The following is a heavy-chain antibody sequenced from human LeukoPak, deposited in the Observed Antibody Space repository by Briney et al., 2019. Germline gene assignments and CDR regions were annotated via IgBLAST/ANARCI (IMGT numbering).Heavy chain of an antibody. J-gene: IGHJ3*02. CDR2: IYYSGST. CDR3: AGEMATIYPPRAFDI. V-gene: IGHV4-39*07. D-gene: IGHD5-24*01. CDR1: GGSISSSSYY. Sequence: SETLSLTCTVSGGSISSSSYYWGWIRQPPGKGLEWIGSIYYSGSTNYNPSLKSRVTISVDTSKNQFSLKLSSVTAADTAVYYCAGEMATIYPPRAFDIWGQGTMVTVSS.